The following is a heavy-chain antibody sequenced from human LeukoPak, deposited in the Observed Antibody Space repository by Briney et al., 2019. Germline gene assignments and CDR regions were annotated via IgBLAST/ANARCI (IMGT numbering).Heavy chain of an antibody. CDR2: IYYSGST. J-gene: IGHJ4*02. CDR1: GGSLSSGGYY. CDR3: ARATAGNYGDYLD. D-gene: IGHD4-17*01. Sequence: SETLSLTCTVSGGSLSSGGYYWSWLRQHPGTGLEWIGYIYYSGSTYYNPSLKSRVTISVDTSKNQFSLKLSSVTAADTAVYYCARATAGNYGDYLDWGQGTLVTVSS. V-gene: IGHV4-31*03.